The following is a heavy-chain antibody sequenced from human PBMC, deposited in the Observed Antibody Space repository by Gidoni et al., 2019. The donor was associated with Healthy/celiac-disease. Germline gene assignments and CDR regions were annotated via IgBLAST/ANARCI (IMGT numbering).Heavy chain of an antibody. D-gene: IGHD4-17*01. CDR3: ARDREGGYGDYAGGNAFDI. J-gene: IGHJ3*02. Sequence: QVQLVQSGAEVKKPGSSVKVSCKASGGTFRSYAISWVRQAPGQGLEWMGRIIPIFGIANYAQKFQGRVTITADKSTSTAYMELNSLRSEDTAVYYCARDREGGYGDYAGGNAFDIWGQGTMVTVSS. CDR2: IIPIFGIA. CDR1: GGTFRSYA. V-gene: IGHV1-69*04.